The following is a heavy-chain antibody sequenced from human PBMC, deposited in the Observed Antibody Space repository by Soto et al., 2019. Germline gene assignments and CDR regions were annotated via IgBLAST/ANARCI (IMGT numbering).Heavy chain of an antibody. V-gene: IGHV3-33*01. J-gene: IGHJ4*02. Sequence: PWGSLRLSCAASGFTFISYGMHWFRHSPCKGLEWVAVIWYDGSNKYYADSVKGRFTISRDNSKNTLYLQMNSLRAEDTAVYYCARMKDGYNPYFDYWGQGTLVTVSS. D-gene: IGHD5-12*01. CDR3: ARMKDGYNPYFDY. CDR2: IWYDGSNK. CDR1: GFTFISYG.